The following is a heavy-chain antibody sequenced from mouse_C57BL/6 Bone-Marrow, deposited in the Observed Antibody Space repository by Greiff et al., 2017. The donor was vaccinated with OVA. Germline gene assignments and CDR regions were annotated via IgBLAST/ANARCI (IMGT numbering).Heavy chain of an antibody. J-gene: IGHJ4*01. D-gene: IGHD2-3*01. CDR3: TSSLLYYYAMDY. CDR2: IDPETGGT. V-gene: IGHV1-15*01. CDR1: GYTFTDYE. Sequence: QVQLQQSGAELVRPGASVTLSCKASGYTFTDYEMHWVKQTPVHGLEWIGAIDPETGGTAYNQKFKGKAILTADKSSSTAYMELRSLTSEDSAVYYCTSSLLYYYAMDYWGQGTSVTVSS.